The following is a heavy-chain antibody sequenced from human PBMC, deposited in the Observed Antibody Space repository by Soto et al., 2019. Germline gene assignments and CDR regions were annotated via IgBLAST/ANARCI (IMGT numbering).Heavy chain of an antibody. V-gene: IGHV3-23*01. D-gene: IGHD2-2*01. Sequence: EVQLLESGGGLVQPGGSLRLSCAASGFTFSSYAMSWVRQAPGKGLEWVSAISGSGGSTYYADSVKGRFTISRDNSKNTLYLQMNSLRAEDTAVYYCAKIGRDCSSTSCYPWDDAFDIWGQGTMVTVSS. CDR3: AKIGRDCSSTSCYPWDDAFDI. CDR2: ISGSGGST. J-gene: IGHJ3*02. CDR1: GFTFSSYA.